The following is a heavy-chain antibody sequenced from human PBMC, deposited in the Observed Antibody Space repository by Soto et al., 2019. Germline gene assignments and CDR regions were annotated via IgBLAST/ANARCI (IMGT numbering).Heavy chain of an antibody. CDR2: ILHTGGT. J-gene: IGHJ4*02. CDR1: GGSISGGGFS. D-gene: IGHD3-10*01. V-gene: IGHV4-30-2*01. Sequence: SETLSLTCAVSGGSISGGGFSWSWIRQPPGKGLEWIGYILHTGGTQYNPSLKSRVSMSVDKSKNQFSLHLTSVTAADTAVYYCARLQFGEGFDYWGQGALVTVS. CDR3: ARLQFGEGFDY.